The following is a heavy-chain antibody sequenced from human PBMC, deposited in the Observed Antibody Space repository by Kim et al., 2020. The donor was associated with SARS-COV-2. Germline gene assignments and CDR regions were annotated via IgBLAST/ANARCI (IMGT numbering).Heavy chain of an antibody. CDR1: GFTFSSYS. J-gene: IGHJ4*02. V-gene: IGHV3-48*04. D-gene: IGHD6-6*01. Sequence: GGSLRLSCAASGFTFSSYSMNWVRQAPGKGLEWVSYISSSSSTIYYADSVKGRFTISRDNAKNSLYLQMNSLRAEDTAVYYCARDQGAVLPDYFDYWGQGPLVTVSS. CDR2: ISSSSSTI. CDR3: ARDQGAVLPDYFDY.